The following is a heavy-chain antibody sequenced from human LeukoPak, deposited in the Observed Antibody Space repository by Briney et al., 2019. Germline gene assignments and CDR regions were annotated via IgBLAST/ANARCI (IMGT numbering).Heavy chain of an antibody. J-gene: IGHJ6*02. D-gene: IGHD2-21*02. Sequence: SETLSLTCAVYGGSFSGYYWSWIRQPPGKGLEWIGEINHSGSTNYNPSLKSRVTISVDTSMNQFSLKLSSVTAADTAVYYCARDKVVTAILYYYYYGMDVWGQGTTVTVSS. CDR1: GGSFSGYY. CDR3: ARDKVVTAILYYYYYGMDV. V-gene: IGHV4-34*01. CDR2: INHSGST.